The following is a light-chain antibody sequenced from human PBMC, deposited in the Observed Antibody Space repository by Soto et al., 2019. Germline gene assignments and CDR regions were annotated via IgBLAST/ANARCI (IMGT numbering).Light chain of an antibody. CDR3: QSYESSIHVV. CDR1: SGSIASNY. CDR2: EDN. V-gene: IGLV6-57*04. Sequence: NFMLTQPHSVSESPGKTVTISCTRSSGSIASNYVQWYQQRPGSAPTTVIYEDNQRPSGVPDRFSGSIDSSSNSASLTISGLKTEDEADYYCQSYESSIHVVFGGGTKLTVL. J-gene: IGLJ2*01.